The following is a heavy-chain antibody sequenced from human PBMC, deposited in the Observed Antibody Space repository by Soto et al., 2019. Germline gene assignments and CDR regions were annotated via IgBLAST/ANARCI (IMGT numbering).Heavy chain of an antibody. Sequence: CLRPDCLASGFTFSSYGMHWVRQAPGKGLEWVAGIWYDGRNKYYADSVKGRFTISRDNSKNTLYLQMNSLRDEDKAVYHCAGNGGSAVAAPKYSYEVRVDVVGYGTTGRVAS. CDR2: IWYDGRNK. CDR1: GFTFSSYG. CDR3: AGNGGSAVAAPKYSYEVRVDV. J-gene: IGHJ6*02. V-gene: IGHV3-33*01. D-gene: IGHD6-19*01.